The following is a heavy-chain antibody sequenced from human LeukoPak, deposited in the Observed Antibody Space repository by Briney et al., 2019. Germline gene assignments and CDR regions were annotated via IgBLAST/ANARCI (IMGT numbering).Heavy chain of an antibody. J-gene: IGHJ6*03. Sequence: ASVKVSCKASGCTFSSYAISWVRQAPGQGLEWMGGIIPIFGTANYAQKFQGRVTITTDESTSTAYMELSSLRSEDTAVYYCATPGRGYSYPTDYYYYMDVWGKGTTVTVSS. D-gene: IGHD5-18*01. CDR3: ATPGRGYSYPTDYYYYMDV. V-gene: IGHV1-69*05. CDR2: IIPIFGTA. CDR1: GCTFSSYA.